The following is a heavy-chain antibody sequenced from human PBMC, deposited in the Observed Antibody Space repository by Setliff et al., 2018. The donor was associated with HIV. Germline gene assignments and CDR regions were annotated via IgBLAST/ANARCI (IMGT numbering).Heavy chain of an antibody. Sequence: PSETLSLTCAVYGGSFSGYYWSWIRQPPGKGLEWIGEINHSGSTNYNPSLKSRVTISVDTSKNQFSLKLSSVTAADTAVYYCAGAVPLRMGGRGPFDYWGQGTLVTVSS. V-gene: IGHV4-34*01. D-gene: IGHD2-15*01. CDR2: INHSGST. CDR3: AGAVPLRMGGRGPFDY. J-gene: IGHJ4*02. CDR1: GGSFSGYY.